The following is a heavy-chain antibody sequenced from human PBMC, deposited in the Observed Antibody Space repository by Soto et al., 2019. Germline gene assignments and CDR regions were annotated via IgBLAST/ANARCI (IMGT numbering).Heavy chain of an antibody. J-gene: IGHJ4*02. D-gene: IGHD1-7*01. CDR2: ISGSGGST. V-gene: IGHV3-23*01. CDR1: GFTFSSYA. CDR3: AKSRITGTTWEALDY. Sequence: PGGSLTPSCAASGFTFSSYAMSWVRPAPGKGLEWVSAISGSGGSTYYADSVKGRFTISRDNSKHTLYLQMNSLRAEDTAVYYCAKSRITGTTWEALDYWGQGTLVTVSS.